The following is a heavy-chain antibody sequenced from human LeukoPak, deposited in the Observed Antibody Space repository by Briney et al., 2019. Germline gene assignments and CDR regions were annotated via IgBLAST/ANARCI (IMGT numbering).Heavy chain of an antibody. V-gene: IGHV4-38-2*02. J-gene: IGHJ3*02. Sequence: SETLSLTCTVSGFSISSGYYWGWIRQPPGKGLEWIGDIYHSGSAYYNPSLKSRVTLSVDTSKNQFSLNLTSVTAADTAVYYCARDRGYYDTSGYYGDAFDIWGQGTKVTASS. D-gene: IGHD3-22*01. CDR3: ARDRGYYDTSGYYGDAFDI. CDR1: GFSISSGYY. CDR2: IYHSGSA.